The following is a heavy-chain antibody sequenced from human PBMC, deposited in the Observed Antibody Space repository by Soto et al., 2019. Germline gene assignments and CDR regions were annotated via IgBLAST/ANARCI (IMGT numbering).Heavy chain of an antibody. CDR3: ARGDWISVY. J-gene: IGHJ4*02. V-gene: IGHV1-18*04. CDR2: INTYNGHT. Sequence: QVQLVQSGAEVKKPGASVKVSCKASGYTFTSYGISCVRQAPGQGLEWMGWINTYNGHTNYEQKFQGRVTMTTDTSTSSAYMELRSLKADDTAVYYCARGDWISVYWGQGTLVTVSS. CDR1: GYTFTSYG. D-gene: IGHD1-1*01.